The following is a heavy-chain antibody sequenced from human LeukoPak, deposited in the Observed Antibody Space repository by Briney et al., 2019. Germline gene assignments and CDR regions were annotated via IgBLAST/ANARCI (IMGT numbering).Heavy chain of an antibody. CDR2: ISGDGGST. V-gene: IGHV3-43*02. Sequence: GGSLRLSCAASGFTFSSYEMNWVRQAPGKGLEWVSLISGDGGSTYYADSVKGRFTISRDNSKNSLYLQMNSLRTEDTALYYCAKDRGIAAAGTLPSHWGQGTLVTVSS. D-gene: IGHD6-13*01. CDR3: AKDRGIAAAGTLPSH. CDR1: GFTFSSYE. J-gene: IGHJ4*02.